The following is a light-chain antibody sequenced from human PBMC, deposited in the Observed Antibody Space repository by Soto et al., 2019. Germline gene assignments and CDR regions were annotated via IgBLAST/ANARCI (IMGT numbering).Light chain of an antibody. J-gene: IGKJ1*01. Sequence: DIQMTQTTPALSASVGDRVTITCRASQDISNYLAWFQQKPGKGPKRLIYAASSLQSGVPSRFSGSGSGTEFTLTISSLQPEDFATYYCLRHNGYPRTFGQGTKVDVK. V-gene: IGKV1-17*03. CDR1: QDISNY. CDR2: AAS. CDR3: LRHNGYPRT.